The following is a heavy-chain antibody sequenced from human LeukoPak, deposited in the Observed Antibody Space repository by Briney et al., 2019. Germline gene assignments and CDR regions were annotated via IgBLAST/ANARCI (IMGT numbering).Heavy chain of an antibody. D-gene: IGHD6-19*01. J-gene: IGHJ4*02. CDR3: ARHDDNGWYFFDI. Sequence: SETLSLTCTVSGGSIGSYHWSWVRQPPGKGLEWIGYIFDSGSPSYKPALKSRVTISLDTSKNQFSLRLGSATAADTAVYYCARHDDNGWYFFDIWCQGTLVTVSS. CDR1: GGSIGSYH. CDR2: IFDSGSP. V-gene: IGHV4-59*08.